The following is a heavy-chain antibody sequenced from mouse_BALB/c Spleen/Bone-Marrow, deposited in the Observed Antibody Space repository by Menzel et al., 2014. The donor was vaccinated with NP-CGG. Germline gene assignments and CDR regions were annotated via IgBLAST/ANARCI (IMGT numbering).Heavy chain of an antibody. D-gene: IGHD2-14*01. J-gene: IGHJ1*01. Sequence: QVQLQQSGPELVKPGASVKISCKASGYTFTDYYINWVKQRPGQGLEWTGWIYPGSGNTKYNEKFKGKATLTVDTSSSTAYMHLSSLTSEDTAVYFCARRRYDVGYFDVWGAGTTVTVSS. CDR2: IYPGSGNT. V-gene: IGHV1-84*02. CDR1: GYTFTDYY. CDR3: ARRRYDVGYFDV.